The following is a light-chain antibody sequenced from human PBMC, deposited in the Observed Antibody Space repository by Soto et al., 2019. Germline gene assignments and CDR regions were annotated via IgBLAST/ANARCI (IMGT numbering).Light chain of an antibody. V-gene: IGLV2-11*01. J-gene: IGLJ2*01. CDR1: SSDVGGYHY. CDR3: CSYAGSYTVV. Sequence: QSALTQPRSVSGSPGQSVTLSCTGTSSDVGGYHYVSWYQHHPGKAPKIIIYDVNKRPSGVPDRFSGSKSGNTASLTISGLQTDDEADYYCCSYAGSYTVVFGGGTKLTVL. CDR2: DVN.